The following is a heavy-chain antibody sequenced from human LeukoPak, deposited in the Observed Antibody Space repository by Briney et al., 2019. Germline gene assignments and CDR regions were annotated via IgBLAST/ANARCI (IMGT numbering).Heavy chain of an antibody. V-gene: IGHV3-30*02. Sequence: GGSLRLSCAASGFTFSSYGMHWVRQAPGKGLEWVAFIRYDGSNKYYADSVKGRFTISRDNSENTLYLQMNSLRAEDTAVYYCAKDLRSGYYYDHAFDIWGQGTMVTVSS. CDR1: GFTFSSYG. CDR2: IRYDGSNK. D-gene: IGHD3-22*01. CDR3: AKDLRSGYYYDHAFDI. J-gene: IGHJ3*02.